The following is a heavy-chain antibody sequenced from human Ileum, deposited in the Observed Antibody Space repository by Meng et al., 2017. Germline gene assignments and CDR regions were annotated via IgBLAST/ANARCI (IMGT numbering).Heavy chain of an antibody. D-gene: IGHD4-23*01. V-gene: IGHV1-3*01. CDR3: AKERGGLFDS. Sequence: QVVIAQSVPEVKEPGAAVRLSCTASGYTFTDSVLHWVRQAPGQRPEWMGWLNPAIDSTYYLQKLRGRITITRDSSANTIYLDLGGLTPDDTAVYFCAKERGGLFDSWGQGSLVTVSS. CDR2: LNPAIDST. CDR1: GYTFTDSV. J-gene: IGHJ4*02.